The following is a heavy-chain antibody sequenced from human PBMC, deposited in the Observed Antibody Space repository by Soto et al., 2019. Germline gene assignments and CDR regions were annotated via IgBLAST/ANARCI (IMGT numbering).Heavy chain of an antibody. CDR1: VFTFSSYA. CDR2: ISGSGGST. V-gene: IGHV3-23*01. J-gene: IGHJ3*02. CDR3: AKIGSAWPDAFDI. Sequence: PWWSLRLSCSASVFTFSSYAMSWVRQAPGKGLEWVSAISGSGGSTYYADSVKGRFTISRDNSKNTLYLQMNSLRAEDTAVYYCAKIGSAWPDAFDIWGQGTMVTVSS.